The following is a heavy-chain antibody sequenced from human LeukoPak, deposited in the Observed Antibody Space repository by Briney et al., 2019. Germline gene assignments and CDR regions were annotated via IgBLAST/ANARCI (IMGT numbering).Heavy chain of an antibody. J-gene: IGHJ5*02. CDR1: GGSISTYY. Sequence: SETLSPTCTVSGGSISTYYWSWIRQPPGKGLEWIGYIYYSGSTNYNPSLKSRVTISVHTSKNQFSLKLSSVTAADTAVYYCARSREGYYSDSSGYTWFDPWGQGTLVTVSS. D-gene: IGHD3-22*01. CDR3: ARSREGYYSDSSGYTWFDP. V-gene: IGHV4-59*01. CDR2: IYYSGST.